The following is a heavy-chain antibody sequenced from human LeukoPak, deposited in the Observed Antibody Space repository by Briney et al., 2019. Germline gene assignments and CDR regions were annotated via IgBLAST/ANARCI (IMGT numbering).Heavy chain of an antibody. CDR3: AGMVRGYMDV. J-gene: IGHJ6*03. V-gene: IGHV4-59*01. Sequence: SETLSLTCTVSGGSISSYYWSWIRQPPGKGLEWIGYIYYSGSTNYNPSLKSRVTISVDTSKNQFSLKLSSVTAADTAVYYCAGMVRGYMDVWGKGTTVTISS. D-gene: IGHD3-10*01. CDR1: GGSISSYY. CDR2: IYYSGST.